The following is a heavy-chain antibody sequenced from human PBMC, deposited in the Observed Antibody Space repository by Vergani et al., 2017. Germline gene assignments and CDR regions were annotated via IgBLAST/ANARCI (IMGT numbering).Heavy chain of an antibody. V-gene: IGHV3-11*04. CDR2: IASSDTTV. J-gene: IGHJ4*02. CDR3: ARDYLDFSGSGSPYYFDH. D-gene: IGHD3-10*01. Sequence: QVQLVESGGGLVKPGGSLRLSCTASGFFFSDYYMSWLRQAPGKGLEWISYIASSDTTVYYADSVKGRFTISRDNAKNSLYLEMNSLRAEYTAVYYGARDYLDFSGSGSPYYFDHWGQGTQVTVSS. CDR1: GFFFSDYY.